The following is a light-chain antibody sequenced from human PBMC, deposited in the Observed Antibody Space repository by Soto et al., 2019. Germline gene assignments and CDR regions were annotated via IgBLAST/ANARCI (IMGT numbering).Light chain of an antibody. V-gene: IGKV1-8*01. Sequence: AVLLTQSPSSFSASTGDRATITCRASQDIHNYLAWYQQVPGKAPKPLLYDAPILKTGVPSRFSGSGSGTDFTLTIYGLQSEDFATYFCQHYYNYPWTFGQGTTVE. CDR1: QDIHNY. J-gene: IGKJ1*01. CDR2: DAP. CDR3: QHYYNYPWT.